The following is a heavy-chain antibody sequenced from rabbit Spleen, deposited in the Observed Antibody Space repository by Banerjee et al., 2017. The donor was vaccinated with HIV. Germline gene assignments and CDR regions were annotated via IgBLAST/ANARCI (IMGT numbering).Heavy chain of an antibody. CDR3: ARDLDGVIGWNFGW. J-gene: IGHJ4*01. V-gene: IGHV1S40*01. CDR2: IYAGNSGST. Sequence: QSLEESGGGLVKPGASLTLTCKASGVSFSDKDVMCWVRQAPGRGLEWIACIYAGNSGSTYYADWVNGRFTISKTSSTTVTLQMTSLTAADTATYFCARDLDGVIGWNFGWWGPGTLVTVS. D-gene: IGHD4-1*01. CDR1: GVSFSDKDV.